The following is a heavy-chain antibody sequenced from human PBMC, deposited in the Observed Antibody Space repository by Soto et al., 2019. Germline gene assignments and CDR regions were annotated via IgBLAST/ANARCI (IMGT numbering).Heavy chain of an antibody. D-gene: IGHD5-12*01. CDR2: ISWNSGRI. CDR1: GFTFDDYA. J-gene: IGHJ4*02. CDR3: AKDHDEDFGYDLDYFDY. V-gene: IGHV3-9*01. Sequence: LRLSCAASGFTFDDYAMYWVRQVPGKGLEWVSGISWNSGRIGYADSVKGRFTISRDNAKNSLYLQMNSLRIEDTAFYYCAKDHDEDFGYDLDYFDYWGLGTLVTVSS.